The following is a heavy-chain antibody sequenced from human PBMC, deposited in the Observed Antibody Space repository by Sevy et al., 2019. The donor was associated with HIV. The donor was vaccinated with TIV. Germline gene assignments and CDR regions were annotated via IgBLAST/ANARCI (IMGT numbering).Heavy chain of an antibody. Sequence: GESLKISCKGSGYSFTSYWIGWVRQMPGKGLEWMGIIYPGDSDTRYSPSFQGQVTISADKSISTAYLQCSSLKASDTAMYYCAGQDNYYDSSGYYLGAFDIWGQGTMVTVSS. CDR2: IYPGDSDT. D-gene: IGHD3-22*01. CDR1: GYSFTSYW. CDR3: AGQDNYYDSSGYYLGAFDI. V-gene: IGHV5-51*01. J-gene: IGHJ3*02.